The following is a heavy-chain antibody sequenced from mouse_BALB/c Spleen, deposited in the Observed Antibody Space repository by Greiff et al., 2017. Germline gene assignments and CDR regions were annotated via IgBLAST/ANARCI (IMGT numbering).Heavy chain of an antibody. V-gene: IGHV1-9*01. D-gene: IGHD2-14*01. CDR3: ARKVSFPYYAMDY. Sequence: QVQLQQSGAELMKPGASVKISCKATGYTFSSYWIEWVKQRPGHGLEWIGEILPGSGSTNYNEKFKGKATFTADTSSNTTYMQLSSLTSEDSAVYYCARKVSFPYYAMDYWGQGTSVTVSA. CDR2: ILPGSGST. J-gene: IGHJ4*01. CDR1: GYTFSSYW.